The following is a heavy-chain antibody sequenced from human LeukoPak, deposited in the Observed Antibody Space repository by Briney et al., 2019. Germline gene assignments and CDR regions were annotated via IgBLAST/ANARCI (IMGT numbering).Heavy chain of an antibody. Sequence: GGSLRLSCAASGFTFSTYAVNWVRQAPGKGLEWVSTISGSGDSTYYADSVKGRFTISRDNSKNTLYLQMNSLRAEDTAVYYCAKPRAVAGTAADYWGQGTLVTVSS. CDR1: GFTFSTYA. CDR3: AKPRAVAGTAADY. D-gene: IGHD6-19*01. V-gene: IGHV3-23*01. CDR2: ISGSGDST. J-gene: IGHJ4*02.